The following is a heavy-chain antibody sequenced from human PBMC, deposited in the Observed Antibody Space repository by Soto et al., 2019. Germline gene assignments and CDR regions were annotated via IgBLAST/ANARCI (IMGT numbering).Heavy chain of an antibody. V-gene: IGHV3-30*03. CDR2: ISFDGNNK. CDR3: AADLPDWGAYAFDY. CDR1: GVTFSRSG. Sequence: GGSRRLSCAASGVTFSRSGIHGGRQAPGKGLEWVALISFDGNNKYFADSVKGRFTISRDNSKATVYLQMNSLRVEDTALYYCAADLPDWGAYAFDYWGQGILVTVSS. J-gene: IGHJ4*02. D-gene: IGHD3-16*01.